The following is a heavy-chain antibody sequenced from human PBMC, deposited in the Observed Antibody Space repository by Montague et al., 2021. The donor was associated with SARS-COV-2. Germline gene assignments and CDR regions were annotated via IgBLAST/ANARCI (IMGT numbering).Heavy chain of an antibody. CDR2: INHSGST. D-gene: IGHD4-17*01. J-gene: IGHJ6*02. Sequence: SETLSLTCAVSGGSFSGYYLNWIRQPPGKGLEWIGEINHSGSTNSNPSPKSRVTIAVDTSKNQVSLKLTSVTAADTAVFYCARSTVTNSPFGFSNKLRSRYNGMDVWGQGTTVTVSS. CDR3: ARSTVTNSPFGFSNKLRSRYNGMDV. V-gene: IGHV4-34*01. CDR1: GGSFSGYY.